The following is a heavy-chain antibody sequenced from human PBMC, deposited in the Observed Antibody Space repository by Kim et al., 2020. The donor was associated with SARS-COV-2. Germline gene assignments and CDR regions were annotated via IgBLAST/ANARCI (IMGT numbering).Heavy chain of an antibody. Sequence: SETLSLTCTVSGGSISSYYWSWIRQPPGKGLEWIGYIYYSGSTNYNPSLKSRVTISVDTSKNQFSLKLSSVTAADTAVYYCAGSTVTTFHWGQGTLVTVSS. CDR3: AGSTVTTFH. CDR2: IYYSGST. V-gene: IGHV4-59*01. J-gene: IGHJ4*02. CDR1: GGSISSYY. D-gene: IGHD4-17*01.